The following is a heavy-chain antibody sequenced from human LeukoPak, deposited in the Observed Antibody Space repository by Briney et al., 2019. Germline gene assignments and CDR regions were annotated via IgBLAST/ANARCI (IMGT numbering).Heavy chain of an antibody. CDR3: ARASNGRRFDY. J-gene: IGHJ4*02. D-gene: IGHD1-1*01. CDR1: GYTFTSYA. V-gene: IGHV1-46*01. Sequence: ASVKVSCKASGYTFTSYAMNWVRQAPGQGLEWMGIINPSGGSTSYAQKFQGRVTMTRDTSTSTVYMELSSLRSEDTAVYYCARASNGRRFDYWGQGTLVTVSS. CDR2: INPSGGST.